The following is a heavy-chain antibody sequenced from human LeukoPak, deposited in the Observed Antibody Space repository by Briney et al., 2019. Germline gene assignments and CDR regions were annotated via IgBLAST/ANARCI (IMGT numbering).Heavy chain of an antibody. CDR3: ARAYPEGWFDP. D-gene: IGHD1-14*01. Sequence: SETLSLTCTVSGGSISSSSYYWGWIRQPPGKGLEWIGSIYYSGSTYYNPSLKSRVTISVDTSKNQFSLKLSSVTAADTAVYYCARAYPEGWFDPWGPGTLVIVSS. CDR2: IYYSGST. CDR1: GGSISSSSYY. V-gene: IGHV4-39*07. J-gene: IGHJ5*02.